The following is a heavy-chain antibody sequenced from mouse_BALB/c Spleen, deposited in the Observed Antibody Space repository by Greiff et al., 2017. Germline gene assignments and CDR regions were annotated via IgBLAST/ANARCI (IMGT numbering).Heavy chain of an antibody. CDR1: GFTFSSYG. Sequence: EVKLQESGGDLVKPGGSLKLSCAASGFTFSSYGMSWVRQTPDKRLEWVATISSGGSYTYYPDSVKGRFTISRDNAKNTLYLQMSSLKSEDTAMYYCARPSSPTAYYAMDYWGQGTSVTVSS. D-gene: IGHD1-2*01. CDR3: ARPSSPTAYYAMDY. V-gene: IGHV5-6*01. CDR2: ISSGGSYT. J-gene: IGHJ4*01.